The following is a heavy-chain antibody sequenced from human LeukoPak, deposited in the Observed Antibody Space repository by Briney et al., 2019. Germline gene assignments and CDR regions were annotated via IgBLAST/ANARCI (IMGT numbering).Heavy chain of an antibody. D-gene: IGHD3-22*01. V-gene: IGHV3-53*01. CDR2: IYSGGNT. CDR1: GFTFDDYG. CDR3: ARDRRFYDSSAYYFDY. J-gene: IGHJ4*02. Sequence: PGGSLRLSCAASGFTFDDYGMSWVRQAPGKGLEWVSVIYSGGNTYYADSVKGRFTISRDNSKNTLYLQMNSLRAEDTAVYYCARDRRFYDSSAYYFDYWGQGILVTVSS.